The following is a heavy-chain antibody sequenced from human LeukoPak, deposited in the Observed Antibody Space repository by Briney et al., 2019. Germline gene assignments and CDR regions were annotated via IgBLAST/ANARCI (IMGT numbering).Heavy chain of an antibody. CDR2: MKPNSGNT. Sequence: ASVKVSCKASRYTFTSYDINWVRQATGQGLEWMGWMKPNSGNTGYAQKLQGRVTITRNTSISTAYMELSSLRSEDTAVYYCARYDSSGSSNYWGQGTLVTVSS. CDR3: ARYDSSGSSNY. V-gene: IGHV1-8*03. J-gene: IGHJ4*02. D-gene: IGHD3-22*01. CDR1: RYTFTSYD.